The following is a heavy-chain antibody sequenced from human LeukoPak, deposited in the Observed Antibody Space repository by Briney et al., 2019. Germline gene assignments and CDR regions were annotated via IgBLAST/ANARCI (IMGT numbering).Heavy chain of an antibody. D-gene: IGHD5-18*01. V-gene: IGHV1-2*02. CDR1: GYTFTGYY. J-gene: IGHJ4*02. CDR2: INPNTGGT. CDR3: ARTSIYSYEKLD. Sequence: GASVKVSCKASGYTFTGYYIHWVRQAPGQGLEWMGWINPNTGGTNYAQKFQGRVTMTRDTSISTAYMELSRLRSDDTAVYYCARTSIYSYEKLDWGQGTLVTVSS.